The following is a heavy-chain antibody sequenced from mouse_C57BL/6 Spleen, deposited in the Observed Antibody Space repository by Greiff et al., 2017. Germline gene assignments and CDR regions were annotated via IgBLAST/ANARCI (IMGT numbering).Heavy chain of an antibody. D-gene: IGHD2-3*01. CDR2: IYWDDDK. J-gene: IGHJ4*01. Sequence: QVQLKESGPGILQSSQTLSLTCSFSGFSLSTSGMGVSWIRQPSGKGLEWLAHIYWDDDKRYNPSLKSRLTISKDTSRNQVFLKITSVDTADTATYYCARRKIYDGYSYYAMDYWGQGTSVTVSS. V-gene: IGHV8-12*01. CDR1: GFSLSTSGMG. CDR3: ARRKIYDGYSYYAMDY.